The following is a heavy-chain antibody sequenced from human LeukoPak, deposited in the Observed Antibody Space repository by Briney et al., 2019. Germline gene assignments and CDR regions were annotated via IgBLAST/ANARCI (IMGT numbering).Heavy chain of an antibody. Sequence: GGSLRLSCAASGFTFSSYGMHWVRQAPGKGLEWVAVISYDGSNKYYADSVKGRFTISRDNSKNTLYLQMNSLRAEDTAVYYCAKDYYDSSGYYPPTYFDYWGQGTLVTVSS. CDR2: ISYDGSNK. D-gene: IGHD3-22*01. V-gene: IGHV3-30*18. J-gene: IGHJ4*02. CDR3: AKDYYDSSGYYPPTYFDY. CDR1: GFTFSSYG.